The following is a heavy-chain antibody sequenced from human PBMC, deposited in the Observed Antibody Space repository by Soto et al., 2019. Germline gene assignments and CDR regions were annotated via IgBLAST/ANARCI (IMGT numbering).Heavy chain of an antibody. Sequence: GGSLRLSCAASGFTFSSYGMHWVRQAPGKGLEWVAVISYDGSNKYYADSVKGRFTISRDNSKNTLYLQMNSLRAEDTAVYYCAKVALYCSSTCCYDYYYYYYMDVWGKGTTVTVSS. CDR1: GFTFSSYG. CDR2: ISYDGSNK. CDR3: AKVALYCSSTCCYDYYYYYYMDV. V-gene: IGHV3-30*18. J-gene: IGHJ6*03. D-gene: IGHD2-2*01.